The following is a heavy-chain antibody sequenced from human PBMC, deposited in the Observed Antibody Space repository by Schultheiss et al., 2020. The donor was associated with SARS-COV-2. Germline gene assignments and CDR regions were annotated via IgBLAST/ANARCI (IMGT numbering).Heavy chain of an antibody. J-gene: IGHJ6*03. V-gene: IGHV1-18*01. CDR3: AREGQLVPVYYYYYYMDV. CDR2: ISAYNGNT. CDR1: GYTFTSYG. Sequence: ASVKVSCKASGYTFTSYGISWVRQAPGQGLEWMGWISAYNGNTNYAQKLQGRVTMTTDTSTSTAYMELRSLRSDDTAVYYCAREGQLVPVYYYYYYMDVWGKGTTVTVSS. D-gene: IGHD6-13*01.